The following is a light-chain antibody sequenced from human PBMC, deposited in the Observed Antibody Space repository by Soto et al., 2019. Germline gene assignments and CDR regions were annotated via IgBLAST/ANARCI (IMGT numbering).Light chain of an antibody. V-gene: IGKV3-20*01. J-gene: IGKJ1*01. CDR1: QSISNNF. CDR2: GAS. Sequence: EIVLTQSPGTLSLSPGESAALSCRASQSISNNFLAWYQRKPGQAPRLLIYGASYRATDIPYRFSGSGSGTDFPLTITRLEPDDFAVYYCQQYGASPPTFGQGTKVEVK. CDR3: QQYGASPPT.